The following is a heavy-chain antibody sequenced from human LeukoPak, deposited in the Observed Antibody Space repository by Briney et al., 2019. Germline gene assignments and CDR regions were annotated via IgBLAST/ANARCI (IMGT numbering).Heavy chain of an antibody. V-gene: IGHV3-7*02. D-gene: IGHD3-16*01. J-gene: IGHJ6*02. CDR2: IKHDGSET. CDR3: AKNGGPHGMDV. Sequence: QSGSSLRLSCATTGFTFISIWMSWVRQPPRKGLEWEANIKHDGSETNYVDSVKGRFTISRDNAKNSLHLQMNSLRVEDTAVYYCAKNGGPHGMDVWGQGTTVTVSS. CDR1: GFTFISIW.